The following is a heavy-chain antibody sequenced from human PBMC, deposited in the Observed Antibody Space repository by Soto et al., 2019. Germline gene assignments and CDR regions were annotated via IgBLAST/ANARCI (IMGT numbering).Heavy chain of an antibody. D-gene: IGHD3-3*01. V-gene: IGHV1-8*01. CDR3: ARERKFDFWRKGLDV. CDR2: MDPNSGST. J-gene: IGHJ6*02. CDR1: GYTFTTYD. Sequence: ASVKVSGDASGYTFTTYDMNWEQQAPGQGLEWLGWMDPNSGSTGYAQNFQGRITMTRNISRNTAHMELSSLQSEDTAVYYCARERKFDFWRKGLDVWGQGTTVTVSS.